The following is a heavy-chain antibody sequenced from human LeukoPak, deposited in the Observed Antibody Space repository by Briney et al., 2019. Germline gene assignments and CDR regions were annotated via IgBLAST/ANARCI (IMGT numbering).Heavy chain of an antibody. CDR1: GFTFSNAW. V-gene: IGHV3-15*01. CDR2: IKSKSDGGTT. D-gene: IGHD3-9*01. J-gene: IGHJ4*02. Sequence: GGALRLSCEGSGFTFSNAWMRWGGQAPGKGLEGVGRIKSKSDGGTTEYAAPGKGKFTSQKDHTKNTLYLQMNSLKTEDTAVYYCTTDSYDILTGYYIPLYFDYWGQGTLVTVSS. CDR3: TTDSYDILTGYYIPLYFDY.